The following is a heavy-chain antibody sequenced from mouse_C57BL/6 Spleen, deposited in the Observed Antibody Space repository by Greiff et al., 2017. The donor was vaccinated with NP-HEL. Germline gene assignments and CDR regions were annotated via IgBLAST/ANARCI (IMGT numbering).Heavy chain of an antibody. J-gene: IGHJ1*03. CDR2: IYPGSGSA. CDR3: ARSGLITTVWYFDV. V-gene: IGHV1-55*01. Sequence: VQLQQPGAELVKPGASVKMSCKASGYTFTSYWITWVKQRPGQGLEWIGDIYPGSGSANYNEKFKSKATLTVDTSSSTAYMQLSSLTSEDSAVYYCARSGLITTVWYFDVWGTGTTVTVSS. D-gene: IGHD1-1*01. CDR1: GYTFTSYW.